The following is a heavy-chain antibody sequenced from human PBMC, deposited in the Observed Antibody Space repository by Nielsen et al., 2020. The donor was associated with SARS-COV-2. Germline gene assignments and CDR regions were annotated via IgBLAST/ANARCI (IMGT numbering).Heavy chain of an antibody. J-gene: IGHJ6*02. V-gene: IGHV4-4*02. CDR1: GGSIRSSNW. D-gene: IGHD3-10*01. CDR3: ARALYYYGSGSYYVYYYGMDV. Sequence: SETLSLTCAVSGGSIRSSNWWSWVRQPPGKGLEWIGEIYHSGSTNYNPSLKSRVTISVDKSKNQFSLKLSSVTAADTAVYYCARALYYYGSGSYYVYYYGMDVWGQGTTVTVSS. CDR2: IYHSGST.